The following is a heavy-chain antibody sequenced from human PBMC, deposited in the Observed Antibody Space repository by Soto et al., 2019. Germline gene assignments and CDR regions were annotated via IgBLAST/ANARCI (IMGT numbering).Heavy chain of an antibody. CDR2: IWYDGSTK. D-gene: IGHD4-17*01. CDR3: ARGGDYGGNRILDYFDY. Sequence: QVQLEQSGGGVVQPGRSLRLSCAASGFTFRSNGMHWVRQAPGKGLEWVAVIWYDGSTKYYADSVEGRFTISRDNSKNTLYLQMDSLRAEDTAVYYCARGGDYGGNRILDYFDYWGQGTLVTVSS. J-gene: IGHJ4*02. V-gene: IGHV3-33*01. CDR1: GFTFRSNG.